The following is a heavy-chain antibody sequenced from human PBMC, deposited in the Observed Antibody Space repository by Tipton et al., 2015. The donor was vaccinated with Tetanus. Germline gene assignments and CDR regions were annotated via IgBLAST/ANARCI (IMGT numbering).Heavy chain of an antibody. V-gene: IGHV3-72*01. J-gene: IGHJ2*01. CDR1: GFTFSDHY. CDR3: ARGHLKSVVVFRYGYFDL. Sequence: SLRLSCAASGFTFSDHYMDWVRQAPGKGLEWVGRTRNKANSYTTEYAASVKGRFTISRDDSKNSLYLQMNSLKTEDTAVYYCARGHLKSVVVFRYGYFDLWGRGTLVTVSS. CDR2: TRNKANSYTT. D-gene: IGHD3-22*01.